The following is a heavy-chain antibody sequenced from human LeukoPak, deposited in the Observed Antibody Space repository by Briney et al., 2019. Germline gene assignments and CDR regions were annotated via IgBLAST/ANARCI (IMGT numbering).Heavy chain of an antibody. Sequence: VAAVQVSCQASGYTFTSYGISWVRQAPGQGLEWMGWISAYNGNTNYAQKLQGRVTMTTDTSTSTAYMELRSLRSDDTAVYYCARDLEQWLVRYSLQYDPWGQGTLVTVSS. D-gene: IGHD6-19*01. CDR1: GYTFTSYG. V-gene: IGHV1-18*01. CDR3: ARDLEQWLVRYSLQYDP. CDR2: ISAYNGNT. J-gene: IGHJ5*02.